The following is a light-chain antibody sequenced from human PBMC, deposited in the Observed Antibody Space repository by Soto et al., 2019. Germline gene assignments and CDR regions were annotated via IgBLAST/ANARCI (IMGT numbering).Light chain of an antibody. CDR1: QDISSS. J-gene: IGKJ4*01. V-gene: IGKV1-13*02. Sequence: AIQLTQSPSSLSASVGDRVTITCRASQDISSSLAWYQQKPGKAPKLLIYAASILQSGVPSGFSGSGFGTDFTLTISSLRAEDFATYFCQQVRSYPSTFGGGTKVDI. CDR3: QQVRSYPST. CDR2: AAS.